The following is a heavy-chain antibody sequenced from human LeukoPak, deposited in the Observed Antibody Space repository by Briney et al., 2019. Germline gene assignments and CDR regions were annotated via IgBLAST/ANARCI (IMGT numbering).Heavy chain of an antibody. D-gene: IGHD5-18*01. CDR2: INHSGST. V-gene: IGHV4-34*01. CDR1: GGSFSGYY. J-gene: IGHJ6*03. CDR3: ARTTEGGYTYDYFYYYYMDV. Sequence: SETLSLTCAVYGGSFSGYYWSWIRQPPGRGLEWIGEINHSGSTNYNPSLKSRVTISVDTSKNQFSLKLSSVTAADTAVYYCARTTEGGYTYDYFYYYYMDVWGKGTTVTISS.